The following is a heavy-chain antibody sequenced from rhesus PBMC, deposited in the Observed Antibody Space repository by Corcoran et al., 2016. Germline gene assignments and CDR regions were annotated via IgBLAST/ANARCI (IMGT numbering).Heavy chain of an antibody. CDR1: GGPLSSNY. V-gene: IGHV4-173*01. J-gene: IGHJ5-2*02. D-gene: IGHD3-16*01. CDR2: ISGSGGST. Sequence: QLQLQESGPGLVKPSETLSLTCAVSGGPLSSNYWSWSRQPPGKGLEWIGRISGSGGSTDYNPSLKSRVTISTDTSKNQFSLKLSSVTAADTAVYYCARLVVVFNSLDVWGRGVLVTVSS. CDR3: ARLVVVFNSLDV.